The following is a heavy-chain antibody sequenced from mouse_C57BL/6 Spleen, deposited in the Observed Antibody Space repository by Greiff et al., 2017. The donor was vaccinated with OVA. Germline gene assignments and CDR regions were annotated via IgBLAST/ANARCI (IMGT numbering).Heavy chain of an antibody. Sequence: VQLQQPGAELVMPGASVTLSCKASGYTFTSYWMHWVKQRPGQGLEWIGEIDPSDSYTNYNQKFKGKSTLTVDKSSSTAYMQLSSLTSEDAAVYYCARSYDGYGFAYWGQGTLVTVSA. J-gene: IGHJ3*01. CDR1: GYTFTSYW. D-gene: IGHD2-3*01. V-gene: IGHV1-69*01. CDR2: IDPSDSYT. CDR3: ARSYDGYGFAY.